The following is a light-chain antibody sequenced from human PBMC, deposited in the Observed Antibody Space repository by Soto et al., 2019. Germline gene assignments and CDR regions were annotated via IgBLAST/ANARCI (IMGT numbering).Light chain of an antibody. J-gene: IGKJ5*01. CDR3: QQYGSSHT. V-gene: IGKV3-20*01. CDR2: GAS. CDR1: PSVSSR. Sequence: IVMTQSPATLSVSPGGRVTLSCRASPSVSSRLAWYQQNPGQAPSLVIFGASTRATGIPDRFSGSGAGAYFNLTISRLEPADFGVYYCQQYGSSHTFGQGTRLE.